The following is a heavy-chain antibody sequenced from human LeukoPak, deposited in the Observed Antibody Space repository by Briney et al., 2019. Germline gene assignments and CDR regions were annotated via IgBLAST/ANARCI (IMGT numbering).Heavy chain of an antibody. V-gene: IGHV3-74*01. CDR2: INSDGSST. CDR1: GFTFSNYW. D-gene: IGHD2-2*01. CDR3: ARVGDIYCSRISCSLDY. Sequence: PGGSLRLSCAAYGFTFSNYWMHWVRQAPGKGLVWVSRINSDGSSTSYADSVRGRFTISRDNAKNTLYLQMNSLRAEDTAVYYCARVGDIYCSRISCSLDYWGQGALVTVSS. J-gene: IGHJ4*02.